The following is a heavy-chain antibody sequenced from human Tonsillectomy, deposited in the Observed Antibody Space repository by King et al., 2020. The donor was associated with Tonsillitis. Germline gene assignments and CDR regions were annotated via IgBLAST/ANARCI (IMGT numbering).Heavy chain of an antibody. CDR1: GGSISSSDHY. Sequence: LQLQESGPGIVKPSETLSLTCTVSGGSISSSDHYWAWIRQPPGKGLEWIGYLSNSGTSLYNPSLKSRITISGGTSENRFSLELSSVTAADTAVYFCARYVSGSFDYWGQGALVTVSS. V-gene: IGHV4-39*01. J-gene: IGHJ4*02. CDR3: ARYVSGSFDY. D-gene: IGHD1-26*01. CDR2: LSNSGTS.